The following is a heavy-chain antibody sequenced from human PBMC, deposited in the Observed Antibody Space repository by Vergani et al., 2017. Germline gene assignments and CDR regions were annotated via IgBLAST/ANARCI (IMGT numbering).Heavy chain of an antibody. CDR2: IYHSGST. CDR3: ARVSGNYYYYYYMDV. D-gene: IGHD3-10*01. V-gene: IGHV4-34*01. J-gene: IGHJ6*03. CDR1: GGSFSGYY. Sequence: QVQLQQWGAGLLKPSETLSLTCAVYGGSFSGYYWSWIRQPPGKGLEWIGYIYHSGSTYYNPSLKSRVTISVDRSKNQFSLKLSSVTAADTAVYYCARVSGNYYYYYYMDVWGKGTTVTVSS.